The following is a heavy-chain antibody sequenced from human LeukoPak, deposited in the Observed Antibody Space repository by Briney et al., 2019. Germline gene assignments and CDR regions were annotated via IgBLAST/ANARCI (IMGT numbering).Heavy chain of an antibody. CDR2: ISYSGST. CDR1: GGSISGYY. D-gene: IGHD2-2*01. Sequence: SETLSLTCTVSGGSISGYYWSWIRQPPGKGLQWIGYISYSGSTNYNSSLKSRVTISVDTSRNQFSLKLRSVTAADTAVYYCARTQYCSSSTSCYFGYFDYWGQGTLVTVSS. V-gene: IGHV4-59*08. CDR3: ARTQYCSSSTSCYFGYFDY. J-gene: IGHJ4*02.